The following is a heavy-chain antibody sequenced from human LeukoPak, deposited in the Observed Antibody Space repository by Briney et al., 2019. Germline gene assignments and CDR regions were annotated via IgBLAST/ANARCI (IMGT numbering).Heavy chain of an antibody. D-gene: IGHD2-8*01. CDR1: GYTFTGYY. CDR2: INPNSGGT. Sequence: ASVKVSCKASGYTFTGYYMHWVRQAPGQGLEWMGWINPNSGGTNYAQKFQGRVTMTRDTSISTAYMELSRLRSDDTAVYYCAREYCTNGVCYTYFDYWGQGTLVTVSS. CDR3: AREYCTNGVCYTYFDY. V-gene: IGHV1-2*02. J-gene: IGHJ4*02.